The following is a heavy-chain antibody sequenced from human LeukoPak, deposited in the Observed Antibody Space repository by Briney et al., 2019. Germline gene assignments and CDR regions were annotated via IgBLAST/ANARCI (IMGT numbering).Heavy chain of an antibody. CDR3: AREGGGITWFDP. Sequence: SQTLSLTCTVSGGSIRSGTYYWNWVRQPAGKGLEWIGRINTSGSTSYNPSLKSRLTISLDTSKNQFSLKLSSVTAADTAVYYCAREGGGITWFDPWGQGTLVTVSS. J-gene: IGHJ5*02. CDR2: INTSGST. CDR1: GGSIRSGTYY. D-gene: IGHD1-20*01. V-gene: IGHV4-61*02.